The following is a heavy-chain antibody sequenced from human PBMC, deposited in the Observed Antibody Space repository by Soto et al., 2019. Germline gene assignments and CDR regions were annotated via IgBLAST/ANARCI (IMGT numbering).Heavy chain of an antibody. CDR3: ARPDSQSCYAADYYYYYGMDV. CDR2: IWYDGSNK. D-gene: IGHD5-12*01. J-gene: IGHJ6*02. Sequence: QVQLLESGGGVVQPGRSLRLSCAASGFTFSSYGMHWVRQAPGKGLEWVGVIWYDGSNKYYADSVKGRFTISRDNSENTLYLQMNSLRAEDTAVYYCARPDSQSCYAADYYYYYGMDVWGQGTTVTVSS. CDR1: GFTFSSYG. V-gene: IGHV3-33*01.